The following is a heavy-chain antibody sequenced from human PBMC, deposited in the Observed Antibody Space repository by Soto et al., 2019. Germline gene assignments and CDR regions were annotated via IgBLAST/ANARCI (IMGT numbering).Heavy chain of an antibody. CDR1: GGSISGYY. J-gene: IGHJ6*02. D-gene: IGHD3-9*01. CDR2: INHSGST. Sequence: PSETLSLTCTVSGGSISGYYWSWIRQPPGKGLEWIGEINHSGSTNYNPSLKSRVTISVDTSKNQFSLKLSSVTAADTAVYYCARNDYDILTGSDGMDVWGQGTTVTVSS. V-gene: IGHV4-34*01. CDR3: ARNDYDILTGSDGMDV.